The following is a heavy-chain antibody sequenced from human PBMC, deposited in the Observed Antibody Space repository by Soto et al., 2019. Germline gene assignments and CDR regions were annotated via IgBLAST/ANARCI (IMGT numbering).Heavy chain of an antibody. CDR1: GGNFSSYA. J-gene: IGHJ6*02. Sequence: GGSLRLSSAASGGNFSSYAMSWVRQAPGKGLEWVSAISGSGGSTYYADSVKGRFTISRDNSKNTLYLQMNSLRAEDTAVYYCAKDSSIAARHYYYYGMDVWGQGTTVTVSS. V-gene: IGHV3-23*01. CDR2: ISGSGGST. CDR3: AKDSSIAARHYYYYGMDV. D-gene: IGHD6-6*01.